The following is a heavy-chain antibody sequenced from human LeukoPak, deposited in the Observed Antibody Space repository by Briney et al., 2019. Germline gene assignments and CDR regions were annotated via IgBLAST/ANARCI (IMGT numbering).Heavy chain of an antibody. CDR1: GYTFSSYD. J-gene: IGHJ4*02. Sequence: GGPLTLSCTASGYTFSSYDMLWLRQSPGKGLEWGADISYDGSNKYYADSVKGRFTISRDNSKNTLYLQMNSLRAEDTAVDYCAIDDYYYGSGSYSVDYWGRGTLVSVSS. V-gene: IGHV3-30*03. CDR2: ISYDGSNK. CDR3: AIDDYYYGSGSYSVDY. D-gene: IGHD3-10*01.